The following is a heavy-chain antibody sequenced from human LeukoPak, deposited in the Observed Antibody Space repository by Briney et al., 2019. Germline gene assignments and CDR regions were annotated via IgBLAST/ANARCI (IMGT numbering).Heavy chain of an antibody. Sequence: ASVKVSCEASVYTFTRYAMHWVRQAPGQRLECMGWINAGNGNTKYSQKFQGRVTITRDTSASTAYMELSSLRSEDTAVYYCARGGSGSFYYYYGMDVWGKGTTVTVSS. CDR2: INAGNGNT. J-gene: IGHJ6*04. V-gene: IGHV1-3*01. CDR1: VYTFTRYA. D-gene: IGHD3-10*01. CDR3: ARGGSGSFYYYYGMDV.